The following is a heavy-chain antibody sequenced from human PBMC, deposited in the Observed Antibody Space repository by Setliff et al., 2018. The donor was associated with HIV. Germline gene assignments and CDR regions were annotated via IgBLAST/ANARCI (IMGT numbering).Heavy chain of an antibody. CDR2: MSPNSGNT. CDR3: ASGSGYCKNGNCYIGVHKNPDKYYFDY. Sequence: GASVKVSCKASGYTFTSYDINWVRQAPGHGLEWMGWMSPNSGNTGYAQKFQGRVTMTRNTSISTAYMELSSLRSEDTAVYYCASGSGYCKNGNCYIGVHKNPDKYYFDYWGQGTLVTVSS. J-gene: IGHJ4*02. CDR1: GYTFTSYD. D-gene: IGHD2-8*01. V-gene: IGHV1-8*01.